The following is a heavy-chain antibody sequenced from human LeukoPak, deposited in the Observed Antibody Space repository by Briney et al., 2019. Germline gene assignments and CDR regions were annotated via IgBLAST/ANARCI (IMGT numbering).Heavy chain of an antibody. J-gene: IGHJ4*02. D-gene: IGHD6-19*01. Sequence: SETLSLTCTVSGASISTYYWSWIRQPPGKGLEWIGYLFFGGSTNYNPSLKSRVTISSDTSKNQLSLKLTSVTAADTAVCYCARAGGGWSFDYLGQGTLVTVSS. CDR1: GASISTYY. CDR3: ARAGGGWSFDY. V-gene: IGHV4-59*01. CDR2: LFFGGST.